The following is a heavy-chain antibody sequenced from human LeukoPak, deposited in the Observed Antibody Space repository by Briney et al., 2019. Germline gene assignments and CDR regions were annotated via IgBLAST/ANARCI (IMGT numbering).Heavy chain of an antibody. CDR1: GFTFGSFS. CDR3: AREMMGRDYGMTS. D-gene: IGHD3-10*01. J-gene: IGHJ6*02. CDR2: ISGSSTYI. V-gene: IGHV3-21*01. Sequence: GGSLRLSCAASGFTFGSFSMKWVRQAPGKGLEWVSSISGSSTYIYYADSVKGRLTIARDNAKNSLYLQMNSLRAADTAVYYCAREMMGRDYGMTSGAKGPRSPSP.